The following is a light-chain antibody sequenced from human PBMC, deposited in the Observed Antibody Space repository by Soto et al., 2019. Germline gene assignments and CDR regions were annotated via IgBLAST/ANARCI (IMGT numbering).Light chain of an antibody. CDR1: QSVSSNY. CDR2: GAS. CDR3: QQFDSSPYT. V-gene: IGKV3-20*01. Sequence: EFVLTQSPGTLCLSPGERATLSCRASQSVSSNYLAWYQQKPGQAPRLLIYGASSRATGIPDRFSGSGSGTDFTLTISRLEPEDFAVYYCQQFDSSPYTFGQGTKLEIK. J-gene: IGKJ2*01.